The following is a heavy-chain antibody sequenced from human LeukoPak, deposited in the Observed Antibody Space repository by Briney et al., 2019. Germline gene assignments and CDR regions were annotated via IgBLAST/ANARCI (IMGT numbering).Heavy chain of an antibody. D-gene: IGHD4-17*01. V-gene: IGHV3-66*01. J-gene: IGHJ4*02. CDR2: IYSGGST. CDR1: GFSFSDYN. CDR3: ARTYGPYYFDY. Sequence: PGGSLRLSCAASGFSFSDYNMSWVRQAPGKGLEWVSVIYSGGSTYYADSVKGRFTISRDNSKNTLYLQMNSLRAEDTAVYYCARTYGPYYFDYWGQGTLVTVSS.